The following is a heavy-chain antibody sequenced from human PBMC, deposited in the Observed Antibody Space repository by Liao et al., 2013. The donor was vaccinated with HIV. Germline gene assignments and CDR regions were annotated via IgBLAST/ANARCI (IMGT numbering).Heavy chain of an antibody. Sequence: QVHLQQWGAGLLKPSETLSLTCAVYGEAFSDGEAFSDYYYNWIRQPPGKGLEWIGEINHSGSTNYNPSLKSRVTISGDTSKNQISLRLNSVTAADTAVYYCARVQWEPAPNWYSDLWGRGTLVIVSS. J-gene: IGHJ2*01. CDR3: ARVQWEPAPNWYSDL. D-gene: IGHD1-26*01. V-gene: IGHV4-38-2*01. CDR2: INHSGST. CDR1: GEAFSDGEAFSDYY.